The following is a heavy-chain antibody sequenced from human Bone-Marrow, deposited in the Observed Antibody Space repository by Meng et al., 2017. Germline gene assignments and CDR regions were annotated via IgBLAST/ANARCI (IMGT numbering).Heavy chain of an antibody. J-gene: IGHJ4*01. CDR1: GFTFSNAW. CDR3: SGHVDY. CDR2: MKSNVDGGTV. V-gene: IGHV3-15*01. Sequence: ELQLVASGGGFVRPWGSIVPSCAASGFTFSNAWMTWVRQAPGKGLEWIGRMKSNVDGGTVDYAAAVKGRFFISRDDSENTFYLQMNSLKTEDTAVYYCSGHVDYWGHGTLVTVSS.